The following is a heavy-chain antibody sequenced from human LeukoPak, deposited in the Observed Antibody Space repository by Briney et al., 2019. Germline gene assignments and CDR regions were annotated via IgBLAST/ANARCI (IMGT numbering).Heavy chain of an antibody. V-gene: IGHV3-66*01. CDR1: GFTFSSYA. CDR3: ASRSESYYSVAFDI. D-gene: IGHD3-10*01. Sequence: GGSLRLSCAASGFTFSSYAMSWVRQAPGKGLEWVSVINSGGDTYYADSVKGRFTISRDNSKNTLNLQMNSLRAEDTAVYYCASRSESYYSVAFDIWGQGTMVTVSS. J-gene: IGHJ3*02. CDR2: INSGGDT.